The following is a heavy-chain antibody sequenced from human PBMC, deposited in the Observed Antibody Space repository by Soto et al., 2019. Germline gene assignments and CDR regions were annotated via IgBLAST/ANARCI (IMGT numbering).Heavy chain of an antibody. CDR1: GDTFNFYT. D-gene: IGHD3-22*01. Sequence: SVKVSCKASGDTFNFYTINWVRQAPGLGLEWMGRFNPILSFSNSALKFQGRVTLTADESTSTAYMVLSSLRSEDTAVYYCARDRGPSSGYYPYWFDPWGQGTLVTVSS. CDR2: FNPILSFS. J-gene: IGHJ5*02. CDR3: ARDRGPSSGYYPYWFDP. V-gene: IGHV1-69*04.